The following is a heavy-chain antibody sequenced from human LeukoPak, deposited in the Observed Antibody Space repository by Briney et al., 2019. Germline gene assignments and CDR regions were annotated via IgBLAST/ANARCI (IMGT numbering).Heavy chain of an antibody. J-gene: IGHJ4*02. V-gene: IGHV3-49*03. Sequence: PGGSLRLSCTASGFTFCDYAMSWFRQAPGKGLEWVGLIRSKAYGGTTEYAASVKGRFTISRDDSKSIAYLQMNSLKTEDTAVYYCSRNSYGQIDYWGQGTLVTVSS. CDR3: SRNSYGQIDY. CDR2: IRSKAYGGTT. CDR1: GFTFCDYA. D-gene: IGHD5-18*01.